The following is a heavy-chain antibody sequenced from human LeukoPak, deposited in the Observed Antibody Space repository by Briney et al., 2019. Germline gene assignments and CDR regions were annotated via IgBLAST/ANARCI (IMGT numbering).Heavy chain of an antibody. CDR2: INPNSGGT. V-gene: IGHV1-2*02. D-gene: IGHD5-18*01. Sequence: ASVTVSCKASGYTFTGYYMHWVRQAPGQGLEWMGWINPNSGGTNYAQKFQGRVTMTRDTSISTAYMELSRLRSDDTAVYYCARGTAMVTAHSRYYFDYWGQGTLVTVSS. CDR1: GYTFTGYY. CDR3: ARGTAMVTAHSRYYFDY. J-gene: IGHJ4*02.